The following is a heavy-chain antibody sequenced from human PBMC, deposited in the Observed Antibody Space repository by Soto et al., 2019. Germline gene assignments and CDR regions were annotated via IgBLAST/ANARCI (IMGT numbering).Heavy chain of an antibody. Sequence: SVKVSCKASGGTFSSYAISWVRQAPGQGLEWMGGIIPIFGTANHAQKFQGRVTITADESTSTAYMELSSLRSEDTAVYYCASDAVAGTSFDIWGQGTMVTVSS. CDR3: ASDAVAGTSFDI. CDR1: GGTFSSYA. J-gene: IGHJ3*02. D-gene: IGHD6-19*01. CDR2: IIPIFGTA. V-gene: IGHV1-69*13.